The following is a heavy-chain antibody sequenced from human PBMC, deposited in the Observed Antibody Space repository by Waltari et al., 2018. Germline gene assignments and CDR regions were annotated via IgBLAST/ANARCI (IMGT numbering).Heavy chain of an antibody. J-gene: IGHJ4*02. CDR2: IYHRGRT. D-gene: IGHD1-26*01. CDR1: GYSFSGSF. V-gene: IGHV4-38-2*01. Sequence: QVQLQELGPGLLTLSETLSLTSAVSGYSFSGSFWGWIRQPPGEGLEWIGSIYHRGRTYYNPSLNSRVTMSVDTSKNQFSLKLSAVTAADTAVYYCARNSGNYSFRYWGQGTLVTVSS. CDR3: ARNSGNYSFRY.